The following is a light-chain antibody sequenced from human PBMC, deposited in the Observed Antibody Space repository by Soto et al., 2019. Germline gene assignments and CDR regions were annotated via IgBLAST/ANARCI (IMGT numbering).Light chain of an antibody. CDR2: GAS. Sequence: TVLTQSLATLSLSPGERATLSCMASQSVTSSYLAWYQQKPGQAPRLLIYGASSRATGIPDRFSGSGSGTDFTLTISRLEPEDFAVYYCQQYVWPPWTFGQGTKVDIK. CDR1: QSVTSSY. V-gene: IGKV3-20*01. CDR3: QQYVWPPWT. J-gene: IGKJ1*01.